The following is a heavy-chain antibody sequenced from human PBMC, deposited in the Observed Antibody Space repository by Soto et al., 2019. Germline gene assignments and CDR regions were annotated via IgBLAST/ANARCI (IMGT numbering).Heavy chain of an antibody. CDR3: AKATATGGGAFEI. CDR1: GFFGGRFD. CDR2: ILVGGST. D-gene: IGHD2-8*02. V-gene: IGHV3-23*01. J-gene: IGHJ3*02. Sequence: HPGGSLRLSCAVSGFFGGRFDMSWVRQAPGKGLEWVSTILVGGSTHYEDSVRGRFTISRDTSKNTVYLQMNSLTAGDTAMYYCAKATATGGGAFEICGQGTLVTVSS.